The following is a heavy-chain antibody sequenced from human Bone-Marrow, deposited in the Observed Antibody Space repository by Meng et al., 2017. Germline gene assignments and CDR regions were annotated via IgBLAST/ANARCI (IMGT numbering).Heavy chain of an antibody. D-gene: IGHD5-12*01. CDR1: GYTFTAYY. Sequence: ASVKVSCKPSGYTFTAYYIHWVRQAPGQGLEWMGHINPDTGDTLYAQKFQGRVSMTGDTSISTAYVELSGLRSDDTAVYYCARVRNSGYERPFDYWGQGTLVTVSS. J-gene: IGHJ4*02. CDR2: INPDTGDT. V-gene: IGHV1-2*06. CDR3: ARVRNSGYERPFDY.